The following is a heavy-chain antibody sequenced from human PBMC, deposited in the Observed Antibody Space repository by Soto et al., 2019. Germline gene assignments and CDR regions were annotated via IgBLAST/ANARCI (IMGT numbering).Heavy chain of an antibody. V-gene: IGHV4-59*08. D-gene: IGHD2-2*01. Sequence: LSETLSLTCTVSGGSITGDFWSWTRQPPGKGLEWIGYLYDSGRTRYNPSLQSRVHISMDTSENQFFLRLTSMTAADTGVYFCARHKPAATKRGARYFDHWGQGTLVTVSS. CDR3: ARHKPAATKRGARYFDH. J-gene: IGHJ4*02. CDR2: LYDSGRT. CDR1: GGSITGDF.